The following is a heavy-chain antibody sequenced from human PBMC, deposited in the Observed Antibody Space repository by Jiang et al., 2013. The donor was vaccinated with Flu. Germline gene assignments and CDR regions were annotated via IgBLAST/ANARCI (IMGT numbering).Heavy chain of an antibody. CDR3: VGDPPGLVDFDH. D-gene: IGHD2-2*01. CDR2: ISYDSGST. Sequence: PGKGLEWLTYISYDSGSTHYADSVKGRFTISRVNAKNSLYLQMNSLRADDTAVYYCVGDPPGLVDFDHWGQGTLVTVSS. V-gene: IGHV3-11*06. J-gene: IGHJ4*02.